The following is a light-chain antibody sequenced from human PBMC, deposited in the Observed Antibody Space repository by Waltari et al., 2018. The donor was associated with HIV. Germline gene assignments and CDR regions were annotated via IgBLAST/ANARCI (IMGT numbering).Light chain of an antibody. J-gene: IGKJ3*01. CDR3: QKYDTGPFT. CDR2: EAS. CDR1: QDISNF. V-gene: IGKV1-27*01. Sequence: DVRVTQSPSSLSASVGDTITITCRASQDISNFLAWYQQKPGKVPKLLINEASVLQSEVPSRFSGTGSGTQFNLTIGGLQAEDVGSYYCQKYDTGPFTFGPGTKVNIK.